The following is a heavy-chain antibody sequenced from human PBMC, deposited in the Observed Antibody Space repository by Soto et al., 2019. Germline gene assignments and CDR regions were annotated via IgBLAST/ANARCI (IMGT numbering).Heavy chain of an antibody. Sequence: GASVKVSCKASGYTFTSYYMHWVRQAPGQGLEWMGIINPSGGSTSYAQKFQGRVTMTRDTSTSTVYMELSSLRSEDTAVYYCARDYPTTVTQGDEFRDYWGQGTLVTVS. D-gene: IGHD4-4*01. CDR1: GYTFTSYY. V-gene: IGHV1-46*03. CDR2: INPSGGST. J-gene: IGHJ4*02. CDR3: ARDYPTTVTQGDEFRDY.